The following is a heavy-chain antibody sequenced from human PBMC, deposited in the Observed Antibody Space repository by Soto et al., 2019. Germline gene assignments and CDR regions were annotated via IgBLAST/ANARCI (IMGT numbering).Heavy chain of an antibody. Sequence: QVQLQESGPGLVKPSETLSLTCTVSGGSFGGYYWSWIRQPPGKGLEWIGYVYYTGSIDYNPSLMSRVTISIDTSKTQFSMRLSSVTAADTAVYFCARTIAVGPATQTYYYYGMDVWGQGTTVTVS. CDR2: VYYTGSI. J-gene: IGHJ6*02. V-gene: IGHV4-59*01. CDR1: GGSFGGYY. D-gene: IGHD6-19*01. CDR3: ARTIAVGPATQTYYYYGMDV.